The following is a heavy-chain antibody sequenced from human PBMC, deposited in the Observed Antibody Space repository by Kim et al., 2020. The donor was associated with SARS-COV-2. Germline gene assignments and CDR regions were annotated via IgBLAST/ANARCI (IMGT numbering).Heavy chain of an antibody. J-gene: IGHJ3*02. CDR3: AKDYYYYDSSGYIGAFDI. Sequence: GGSLRLSCAASGFTFSSYGMHWVRQAPGKGLEWVAFITYDGSNKYYADSVKGRFTISRDNSKNTLYLQMNSLRAEDTAVYYCAKDYYYYDSSGYIGAFDIWGQGTMVTVSS. D-gene: IGHD3-22*01. CDR1: GFTFSSYG. V-gene: IGHV3-30*18. CDR2: ITYDGSNK.